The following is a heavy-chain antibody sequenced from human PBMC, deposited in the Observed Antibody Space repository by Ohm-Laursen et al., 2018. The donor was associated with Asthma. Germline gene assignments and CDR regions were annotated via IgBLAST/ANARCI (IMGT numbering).Heavy chain of an antibody. D-gene: IGHD1-26*01. J-gene: IGHJ1*01. CDR3: ARGSAGTHPEYFQH. CDR2: IWYDGSNK. V-gene: IGHV3-33*01. CDR1: GFTFGSYG. Sequence: SLRLSCAASGFTFGSYGMHWVRQAPGKGLEWVAIIWYDGSNKYYADSVKGRFTISRDNSKNTLYLQMNSLRAEDTAVYYCARGSAGTHPEYFQHWGQGTLVTVSS.